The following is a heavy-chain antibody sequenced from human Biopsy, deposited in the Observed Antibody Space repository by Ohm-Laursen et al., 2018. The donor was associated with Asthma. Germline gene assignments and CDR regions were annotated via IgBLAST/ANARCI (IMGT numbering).Heavy chain of an antibody. CDR2: IDPNSGGT. V-gene: IGHV1-2*06. CDR3: ARIKIRIGAGTDRYFDL. D-gene: IGHD3-16*01. J-gene: IGHJ2*01. Sequence: GASVKVSCKASGYPFTDYYVHWVRQAPGQGLEWMGRIDPNSGGTNYAQKFLGSVTMTRDTSVNTAFMVLSRLRSDDTAVYYCARIKIRIGAGTDRYFDLWGRGTLVTVSS. CDR1: GYPFTDYY.